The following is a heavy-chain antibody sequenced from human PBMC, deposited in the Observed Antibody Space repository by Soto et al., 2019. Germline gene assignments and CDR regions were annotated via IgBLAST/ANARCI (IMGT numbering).Heavy chain of an antibody. CDR2: IYYSGST. D-gene: IGHD2-2*01. V-gene: IGHV4-31*03. CDR1: GGSISSGGYY. J-gene: IGHJ4*02. Sequence: QVQLQESGPGLVKPSQTLSLTCTVSGGSISSGGYYWSWIRQHPGKGLEWIGYIYYSGSTYYNPSLTSRVTISVDPSNNQFSLKLSSVTAADTAVYYCSRAPRYCSSTSCYYLDYWGQGTLVTVSS. CDR3: SRAPRYCSSTSCYYLDY.